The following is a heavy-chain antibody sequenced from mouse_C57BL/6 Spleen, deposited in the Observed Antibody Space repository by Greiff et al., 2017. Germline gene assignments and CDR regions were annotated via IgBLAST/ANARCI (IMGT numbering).Heavy chain of an antibody. CDR1: GFTFSDYG. Sequence: EVQLMESGGGLVKPGGSLKLSCAASGFTFSDYGMHWVRQAPEKGLEWVAYISSGSSTIYYADTVKGRFTISRDNAKNTLFLQMTSLRSEDTAMYYCARRGYYYGSSYYAMDYWGQGTSVTVSS. CDR3: ARRGYYYGSSYYAMDY. D-gene: IGHD1-1*01. V-gene: IGHV5-17*01. J-gene: IGHJ4*01. CDR2: ISSGSSTI.